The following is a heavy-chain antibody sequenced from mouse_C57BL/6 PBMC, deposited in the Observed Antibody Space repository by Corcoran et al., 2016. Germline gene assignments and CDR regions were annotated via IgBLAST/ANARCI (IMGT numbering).Heavy chain of an antibody. CDR1: GYAFSSYW. CDR2: IYPGDGDT. CDR3: ARGNYYGSSYRWYVDV. Sequence: QVQLQQSGAELVKPGASVKISCKASGYAFSSYWMNWVQQRPGKGLEWIGQIYPGDGDTNYNGKFKGKATLTADKSSSTAYMQLSSLTSEDSAVYFWARGNYYGSSYRWYVDVWGTGTTVTVSS. J-gene: IGHJ1*03. V-gene: IGHV1-80*01. D-gene: IGHD1-1*01.